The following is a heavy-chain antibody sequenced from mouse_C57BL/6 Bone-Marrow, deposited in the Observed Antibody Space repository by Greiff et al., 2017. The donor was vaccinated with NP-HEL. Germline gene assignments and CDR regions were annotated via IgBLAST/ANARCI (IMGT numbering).Heavy chain of an antibody. V-gene: IGHV5-6*01. Sequence: DVQLVESGGDLVKPGGSLKLSCAASGFTFSSYGMSWVRQTPDKRLEWVATISSGGSYTYYPDSVKGRFTISRDNAKNTLYLQMSSLKSEDTAMYYCARQGRVDYWGQGTTLTVSS. CDR3: ARQGRVDY. J-gene: IGHJ2*01. CDR2: ISSGGSYT. CDR1: GFTFSSYG.